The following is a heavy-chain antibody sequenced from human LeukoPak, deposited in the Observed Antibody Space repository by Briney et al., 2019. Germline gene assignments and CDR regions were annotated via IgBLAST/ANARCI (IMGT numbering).Heavy chain of an antibody. CDR2: INPSGST. V-gene: IGHV4-34*01. D-gene: IGHD6-19*01. Sequence: SETLSLTCAVYGGSFSGYYWSWIRQPPGKRLEWIGEINPSGSTNYNPSLKSRVTISLDTSKNQFSLKLSSVTAADTTVYYCARDASGWYYYYYMDVWGKGTTVTVSS. CDR3: ARDASGWYYYYYMDV. CDR1: GGSFSGYY. J-gene: IGHJ6*03.